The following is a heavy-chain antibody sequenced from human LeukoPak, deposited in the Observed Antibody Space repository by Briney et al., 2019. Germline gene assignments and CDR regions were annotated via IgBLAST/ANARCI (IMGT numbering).Heavy chain of an antibody. CDR1: GGSFSGYY. D-gene: IGHD2-2*01. CDR2: INHSGST. V-gene: IGHV4-34*01. J-gene: IGHJ4*02. CDR3: ARAVLPAAKLSSPYYFDY. Sequence: PSETLSLTCAVYGGSFSGYYWSWIRQPPGKGLEWIGEINHSGSTNYNPSLKSRVTISVGTSKNQFSLKLSSVTAADTAVYYCARAVLPAAKLSSPYYFDYWGQGTLVTVSS.